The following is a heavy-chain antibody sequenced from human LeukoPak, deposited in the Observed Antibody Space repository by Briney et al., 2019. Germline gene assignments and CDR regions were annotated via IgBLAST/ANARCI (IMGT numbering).Heavy chain of an antibody. CDR2: IKQDGSEK. J-gene: IGHJ4*02. CDR1: GFTFSSYR. Sequence: PGGSLRLSCAASGFTFSSYRMSWVRQAPGKGLEWVANIKQDGSEKYYVDSVKGRFTISRDNAKNSLYLQMNSLRAEDTAVYYCARGRDGYRHWARGTLVTVSS. V-gene: IGHV3-7*01. CDR3: ARGRDGYRH. D-gene: IGHD5-24*01.